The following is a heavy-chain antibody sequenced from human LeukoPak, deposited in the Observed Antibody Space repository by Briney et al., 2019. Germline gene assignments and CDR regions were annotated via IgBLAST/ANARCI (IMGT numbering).Heavy chain of an antibody. CDR2: ITNDGRST. V-gene: IGHV3-74*01. D-gene: IGHD1-14*01. Sequence: GGSLGLSCGAPGFTPWDYWMHWGPPIPGAGVVLISRITNDGRSTFYADSVKGRFTISRDNAKNTLYLQMNSLRAEDTGVYYCARDRDGPGPTIDYWGRGTLVTVSS. CDR1: GFTPWDYW. CDR3: ARDRDGPGPTIDY. J-gene: IGHJ4*02.